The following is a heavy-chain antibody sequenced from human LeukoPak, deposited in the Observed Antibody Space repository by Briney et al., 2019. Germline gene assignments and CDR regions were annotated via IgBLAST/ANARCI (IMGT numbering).Heavy chain of an antibody. D-gene: IGHD4-17*01. J-gene: IGHJ4*02. V-gene: IGHV3-33*01. CDR1: GFTFNSDG. CDR2: IWYDGSNK. Sequence: GGSLRLSCAASGFTFNSDGIHWVRQAPGKGLEWVAFIWYDGSNKYYADSVKGRFTISRDNSKNTLYLQMNSLRAEDPAVYYCARARTTRGFDYWGQGTLVTVSS. CDR3: ARARTTRGFDY.